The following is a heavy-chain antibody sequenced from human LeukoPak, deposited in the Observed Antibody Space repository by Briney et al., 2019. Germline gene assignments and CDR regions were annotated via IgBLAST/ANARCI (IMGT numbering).Heavy chain of an antibody. V-gene: IGHV4-39*01. CDR3: ARRLLHSSGWYSPFDY. D-gene: IGHD6-19*01. Sequence: SETLSLTCTVSGGSISSSSYYWGWIRQPPGKGLEWIGSIYYSGSTYYNPSLKSRVTISVDTSKNQFSLKLSSVTAADTAVYYCARRLLHSSGWYSPFDYWGQGTLVTVSS. CDR1: GGSISSSSYY. CDR2: IYYSGST. J-gene: IGHJ4*02.